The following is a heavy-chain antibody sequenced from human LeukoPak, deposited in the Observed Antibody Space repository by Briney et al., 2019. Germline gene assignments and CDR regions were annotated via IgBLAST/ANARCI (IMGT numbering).Heavy chain of an antibody. V-gene: IGHV3-48*03. CDR1: GFTFSSYE. D-gene: IGHD6-19*01. Sequence: GGSLRLSCVASGFTFSSYEMNWLRQSPGKGLEWVSFISGSGTTMYYADSVKGRFTISRDNAKNSLYLQMNSLRAEDTAVYYCARSVQWLTYWGQGTLVTVSS. CDR2: ISGSGTTM. J-gene: IGHJ4*02. CDR3: ARSVQWLTY.